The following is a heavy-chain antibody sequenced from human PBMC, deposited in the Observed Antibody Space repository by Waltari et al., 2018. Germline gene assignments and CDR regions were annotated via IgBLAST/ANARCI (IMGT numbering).Heavy chain of an antibody. CDR3: ARDPYSSGWYEGAFDI. Sequence: QVQLQESGPGLVKPSETLSLTCAGSGYSISSGYYWGWIRQPQGKGLKWIGSIYHSGGPYYNPSLKSRVTISVDTSKNQFSLKLSSVTAADTAVYYCARDPYSSGWYEGAFDIWGQGTMVTVSS. CDR2: IYHSGGP. D-gene: IGHD6-19*01. CDR1: GYSISSGYY. V-gene: IGHV4-38-2*02. J-gene: IGHJ3*02.